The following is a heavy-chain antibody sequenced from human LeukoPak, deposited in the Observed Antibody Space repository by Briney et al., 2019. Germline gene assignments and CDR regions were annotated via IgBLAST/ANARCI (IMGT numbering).Heavy chain of an antibody. J-gene: IGHJ5*02. CDR2: IMQDGSEK. Sequence: GGSLRLSCAASGFAFNGYWMSWVRQAPGKGLEWVANIMQDGSEKSYVDSVKGRFIISRDNAKKSLYLQMNSLRAEDTAVYYCARDLRLIVATVRWFDPWGQGTLVTVSS. CDR3: ARDLRLIVATVRWFDP. CDR1: GFAFNGYW. D-gene: IGHD5-12*01. V-gene: IGHV3-7*01.